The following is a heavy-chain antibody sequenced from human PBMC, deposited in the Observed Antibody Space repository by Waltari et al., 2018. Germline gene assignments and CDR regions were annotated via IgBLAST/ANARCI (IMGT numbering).Heavy chain of an antibody. Sequence: QVQLKESGPGLVKPSETLSLTRTASGDSTSSHFWNCIRQTPVKGLECIGYIDYSGTTKYNPSLRSRVTISKDTSTNQFSLKLTSVTAADTAVYYCTRTVGTMVRGIGAFDIWGQGTMVTVSS. CDR2: IDYSGTT. D-gene: IGHD3-10*01. CDR1: GDSTSSHF. J-gene: IGHJ3*02. V-gene: IGHV4-59*11. CDR3: TRTVGTMVRGIGAFDI.